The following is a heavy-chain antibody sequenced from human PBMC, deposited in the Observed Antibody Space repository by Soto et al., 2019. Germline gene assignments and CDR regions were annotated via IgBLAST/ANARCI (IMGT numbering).Heavy chain of an antibody. Sequence: QVQLQESGPGLVKPSQTLSLTCTVSGGSISSGGYYWSWIRQHPGKGLEWIGYIYYSGSTYYNPSLKSRVTISVDTSKNQFSLKLSSVTAADTAVYYCARLGYSTNGVCPGWFDPWGQGTLVTVSS. V-gene: IGHV4-31*03. CDR2: IYYSGST. D-gene: IGHD2-8*01. CDR3: ARLGYSTNGVCPGWFDP. CDR1: GGSISSGGYY. J-gene: IGHJ5*02.